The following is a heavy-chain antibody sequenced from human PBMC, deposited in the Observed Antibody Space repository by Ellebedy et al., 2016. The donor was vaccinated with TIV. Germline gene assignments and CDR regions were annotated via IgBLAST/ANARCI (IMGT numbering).Heavy chain of an antibody. Sequence: ASVKVSCKASGYSFTSYYMHWVRQAPGQGLEWMGIINPSGGRTSYAQKFQGRVTMTRDTYTSTVYMELSSLRSEDTAVYYCARDPHDIAIPSYYYGLDVWGQGTTVTVSS. V-gene: IGHV1-46*01. J-gene: IGHJ6*02. CDR3: ARDPHDIAIPSYYYGLDV. D-gene: IGHD3-9*01. CDR2: INPSGGRT. CDR1: GYSFTSYY.